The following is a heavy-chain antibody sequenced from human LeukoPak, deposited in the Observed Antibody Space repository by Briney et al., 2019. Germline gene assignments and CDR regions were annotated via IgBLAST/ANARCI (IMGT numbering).Heavy chain of an antibody. V-gene: IGHV3-15*01. J-gene: IGHJ4*02. D-gene: IGHD3-16*01. CDR3: TTDLRDYVWGSHRTSDY. Sequence: GGSLRLSCAASGFTFSNAWMSWVRQAPGKGLEWVGRIKSKTDGGTTDYAAPVKGRFTISRDDSKNTLYLQMNSLKTEDTAVYYCTTDLRDYVWGSHRTSDYWGQGTLVTVSS. CDR2: IKSKTDGGTT. CDR1: GFTFSNAW.